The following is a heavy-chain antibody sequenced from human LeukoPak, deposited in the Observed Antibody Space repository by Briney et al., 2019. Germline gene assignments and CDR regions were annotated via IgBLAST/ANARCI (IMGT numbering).Heavy chain of an antibody. J-gene: IGHJ5*02. CDR3: ARDLGYSGFDWAP. Sequence: SPSETLSLTCTVSGDSIGSYHWSWVRQPAGKGLEWIGRTYANGSPNYNPSLKSRATVSLDTSRNQFSLKLTSLTAADSAVYYCARDLGYSGFDWAPWGQGTLVTVSS. D-gene: IGHD5-12*01. CDR2: TYANGSP. V-gene: IGHV4-4*07. CDR1: GDSIGSYH.